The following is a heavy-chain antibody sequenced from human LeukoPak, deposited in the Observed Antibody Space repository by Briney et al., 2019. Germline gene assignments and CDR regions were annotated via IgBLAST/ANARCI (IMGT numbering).Heavy chain of an antibody. CDR1: GGSISSSSYY. CDR3: ARHGVAAAGFDY. Sequence: PSETLSLTCTVSGGSISSSSYYWGWIRQPPGKGLEWIGSIYYSGSTYYNQYLKSRVTISVDTSTNQFSLKLSCVTAADTAVYYCARHGVAAAGFDYWGQGTLVTVSS. D-gene: IGHD6-13*01. CDR2: IYYSGST. J-gene: IGHJ4*02. V-gene: IGHV4-39*01.